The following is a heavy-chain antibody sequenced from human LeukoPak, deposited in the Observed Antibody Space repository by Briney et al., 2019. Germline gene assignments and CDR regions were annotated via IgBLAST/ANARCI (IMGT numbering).Heavy chain of an antibody. V-gene: IGHV3-30*18. J-gene: IGHJ6*04. CDR1: GFIFNDYG. CDR3: AELGITMIGGV. D-gene: IGHD3-10*02. CDR2: ISYDGGTK. Sequence: PGGSLRLSCASSGFIFNDYGIQWVRQAPGKGLEWVAVISYDGGTKIYADSVRGRFALSRDNSRNTLSLEMNSLRAEDTAVYYCAELGITMIGGVWGKGTTVTISS.